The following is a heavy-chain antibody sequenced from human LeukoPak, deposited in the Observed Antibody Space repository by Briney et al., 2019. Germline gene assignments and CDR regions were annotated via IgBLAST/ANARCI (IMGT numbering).Heavy chain of an antibody. CDR3: ARARVATVTTAWFDP. J-gene: IGHJ5*02. V-gene: IGHV4-61*02. CDR2: IYSSGST. D-gene: IGHD4-17*01. CDR1: GGSISSGSYY. Sequence: SETLSLTCTVSGGSISSGSYYWSWIRQPAGKGLEWIGRIYSSGSTNYNPSLKSRVTISVDTSKNQFSLKLTSVTAADTAVYYCARARVATVTTAWFDPWGQGTLVTVSS.